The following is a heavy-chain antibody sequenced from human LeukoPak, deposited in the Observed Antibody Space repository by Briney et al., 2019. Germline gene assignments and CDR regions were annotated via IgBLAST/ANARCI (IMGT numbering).Heavy chain of an antibody. D-gene: IGHD2-15*01. J-gene: IGHJ4*02. V-gene: IGHV3-30*02. CDR2: TRFDGGKR. Sequence: GGSLRLSCAPSGFTLSSNGMHWVRQAPGKGLGWVAFTRFDGGKRDYTDSVKGRFTISRDNSKNTLYLQMNSLRAEDTAVYHCAKDGGGWAFDYWGQGTLVTVSS. CDR1: GFTLSSNG. CDR3: AKDGGGWAFDY.